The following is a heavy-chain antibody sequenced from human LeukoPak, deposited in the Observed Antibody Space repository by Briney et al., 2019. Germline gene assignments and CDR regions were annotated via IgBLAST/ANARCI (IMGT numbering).Heavy chain of an antibody. CDR3: ARDLYYYDSSGYYYYYFDY. Sequence: SETLSLTCSVSGFSISRGFYWGWIRQPAGKGLEWIGRIYTSGSTNYNPSLKSRVTMSVDTSKNQFSLKLSSVTAADTAVYYCARDLYYYDSSGYYYYYFDYWGQGTLVTVSS. V-gene: IGHV4-4*07. J-gene: IGHJ4*02. CDR2: IYTSGST. D-gene: IGHD3-22*01. CDR1: GFSISRGFY.